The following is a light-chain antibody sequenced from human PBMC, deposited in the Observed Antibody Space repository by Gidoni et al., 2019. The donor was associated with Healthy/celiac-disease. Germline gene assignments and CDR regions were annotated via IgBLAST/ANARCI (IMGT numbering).Light chain of an antibody. J-gene: IGKJ5*01. CDR2: DAP. V-gene: IGKV3-11*01. CDR3: QQRSNWPPIT. Sequence: EIVLTQSPATLSLSPGERATLSCRASQSVSSYLAWYQQKPGQAPRLLIYDAPKRATGIPARFSGSGSGTDFTLTISSLEPEDFAVYYCQQRSNWPPITFGQGTRLEIK. CDR1: QSVSSY.